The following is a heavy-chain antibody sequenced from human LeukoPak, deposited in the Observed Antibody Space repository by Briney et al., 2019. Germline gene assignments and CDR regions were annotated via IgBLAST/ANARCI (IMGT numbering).Heavy chain of an antibody. CDR1: GYTFTSYY. D-gene: IGHD3-22*01. Sequence: ASVKVSCKASGYTFTSYYMHWVRQAPGQGLEWMGRIIPILGIANYAQKFQGRVTITADKSTSTAYMELSSLRSEDTAVYYCARDPRDYYDSSGSQHWGQGTLVTVSS. V-gene: IGHV1-69*04. CDR2: IIPILGIA. J-gene: IGHJ1*01. CDR3: ARDPRDYYDSSGSQH.